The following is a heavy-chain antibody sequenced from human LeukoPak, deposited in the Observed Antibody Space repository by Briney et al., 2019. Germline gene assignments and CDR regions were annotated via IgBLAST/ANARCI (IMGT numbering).Heavy chain of an antibody. CDR3: ARGPYYDILTGSQNWFDP. Sequence: PSETLSLTCTVSGGSISSYYWSWIRQPAGKGLEWIGRIYTRGSTNYNPSLKSRVTMSVDTSKNQFSLKLSSVTAADTAVYYCARGPYYDILTGSQNWFDPWGQGTLVTVSS. D-gene: IGHD3-9*01. CDR1: GGSISSYY. J-gene: IGHJ5*02. CDR2: IYTRGST. V-gene: IGHV4-4*07.